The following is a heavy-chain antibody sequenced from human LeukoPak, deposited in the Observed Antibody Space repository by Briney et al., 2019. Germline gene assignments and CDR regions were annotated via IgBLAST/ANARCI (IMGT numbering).Heavy chain of an antibody. V-gene: IGHV3-7*01. D-gene: IGHD3-3*01. CDR1: GFTFSNFW. CDR3: ARLLGSAVGYDFWSGYSTSP. Sequence: GGSLRLSCAASGFTFSNFWMSWVRQAPGKGLEWVANIKQDGSEKYYVDSVKGRFTISRDNAKNSLYLQMNSLRAEDTAVYYCARLLGSAVGYDFWSGYSTSPWGQGTLVTVSS. CDR2: IKQDGSEK. J-gene: IGHJ5*02.